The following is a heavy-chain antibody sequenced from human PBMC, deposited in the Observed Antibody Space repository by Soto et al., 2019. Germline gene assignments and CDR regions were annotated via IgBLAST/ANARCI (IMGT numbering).Heavy chain of an antibody. J-gene: IGHJ5*02. CDR2: ISYSGNT. CDR3: GRDLTSNANYIDP. V-gene: IGHV4-30-4*01. CDR1: GDSVTSGDYY. D-gene: IGHD2-2*01. Sequence: SETLSLTCSVSGDSVTSGDYYWTWVRQSPGKGLEWIGYISYSGNTAYNPSLSSRLTISLDTSKNHFSLKLHAATAADTAVYFCGRDLTSNANYIDPWGQGTLVTVSS.